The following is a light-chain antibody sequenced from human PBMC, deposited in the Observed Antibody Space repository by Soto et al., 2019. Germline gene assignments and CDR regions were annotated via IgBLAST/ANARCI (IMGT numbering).Light chain of an antibody. CDR3: QQYHRYST. V-gene: IGKV1-5*01. J-gene: IGKJ1*01. CDR2: DVS. CDR1: HSISAW. Sequence: DIQMTHSPSTLSASVGNRVTITCRASHSISAWLAWYQQKPGKAPNLLIYDVSTLDSGVPSRFSGSASGTEFTLTISSLEADDFGTYYCQQYHRYSTFGQGTRVDNK.